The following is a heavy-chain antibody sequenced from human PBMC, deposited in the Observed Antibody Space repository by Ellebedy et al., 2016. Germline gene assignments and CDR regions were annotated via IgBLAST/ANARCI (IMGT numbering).Heavy chain of an antibody. Sequence: GGSLRLSCAASGFTLSTYAMHWVRQAPGKALEWVAVISYDGSNKYYADSVKGRFTISRDNSKNTLYLQMNSLRPEDTAVCYCARAGCSGGSCYYYYGIDVWGQGTTVTVYS. D-gene: IGHD2-15*01. V-gene: IGHV3-30-3*01. J-gene: IGHJ6*02. CDR3: ARAGCSGGSCYYYYGIDV. CDR2: ISYDGSNK. CDR1: GFTLSTYA.